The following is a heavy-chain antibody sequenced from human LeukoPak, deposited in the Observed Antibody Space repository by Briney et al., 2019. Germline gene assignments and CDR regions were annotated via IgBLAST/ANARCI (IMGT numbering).Heavy chain of an antibody. CDR2: ISSSSSTI. J-gene: IGHJ4*02. Sequence: GGSLRLSCAASGFTVSSNYMSWVRQAPGKGLEWVSYISSSSSTIYYADSVKGRFTISRDNAKNSLYLQLNSLRAEDTGVYYCARSLGYYDSSGYHYWGQGTLVTVSS. CDR1: GFTVSSNY. V-gene: IGHV3-48*04. CDR3: ARSLGYYDSSGYHY. D-gene: IGHD3-22*01.